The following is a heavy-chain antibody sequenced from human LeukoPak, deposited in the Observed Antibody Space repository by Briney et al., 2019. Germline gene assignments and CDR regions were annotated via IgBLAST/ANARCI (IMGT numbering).Heavy chain of an antibody. CDR1: GFTFSSYW. D-gene: IGHD6-19*01. V-gene: IGHV3-48*04. CDR3: VRDRGSDWYKWVFDY. CDR2: ISGSGSPI. J-gene: IGHJ4*02. Sequence: PGGSLRLSCAASGFTFSSYWMSWVRQAPGKGLEWVSYISGSGSPIYYADSVKGRFTISRDNAKNSLFLQMNSLRVDDTAVYFCVRDRGSDWYKWVFDYWGRGTLVTVSS.